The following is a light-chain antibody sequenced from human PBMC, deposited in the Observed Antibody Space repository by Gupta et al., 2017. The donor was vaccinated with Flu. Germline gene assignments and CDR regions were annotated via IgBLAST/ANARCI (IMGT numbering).Light chain of an antibody. CDR2: WAS. J-gene: IGKJ1*01. V-gene: IGKV4-1*01. Sequence: DIVMTQSPDSLSVSLCERATITCKSSQSVLHGSKKKNYVGWFQQKPGEPPKLLIYWASTRESGVPDRFSGSGYGTDFTLPISSPQAEDVAVYHCQHQHITPRTIGQGTKVEIK. CDR1: QSVLHGSKKKNY. CDR3: QHQHITPRT.